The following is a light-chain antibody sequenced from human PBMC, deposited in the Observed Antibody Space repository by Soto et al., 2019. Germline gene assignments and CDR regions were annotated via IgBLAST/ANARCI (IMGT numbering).Light chain of an antibody. CDR2: DVN. Sequence: QSALPQPASVSGSPGQSITISCTGTSSDVGAYNYVSWYQQHPGKAPRLMIYDVNNRPSGVSNRFSGSKSGNTASLTISGLQAEDEADYYCSSYTSSSTYVFGTGTKLTVL. CDR1: SSDVGAYNY. CDR3: SSYTSSSTYV. V-gene: IGLV2-14*03. J-gene: IGLJ1*01.